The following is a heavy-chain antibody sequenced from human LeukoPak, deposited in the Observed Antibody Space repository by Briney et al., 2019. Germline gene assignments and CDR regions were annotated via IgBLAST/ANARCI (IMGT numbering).Heavy chain of an antibody. Sequence: SVKVSCKASGGTFSNYAISWVRQAPGQGLEWMGRIIPIFGIANYAQKFQGRVTITADKSTSTAYMELSSLRSEDTAVYYCARYEMRCSSTSCYTGYYYGMDVWGQGTTVTVSS. V-gene: IGHV1-69*04. CDR3: ARYEMRCSSTSCYTGYYYGMDV. D-gene: IGHD2-2*02. J-gene: IGHJ6*02. CDR2: IIPIFGIA. CDR1: GGTFSNYA.